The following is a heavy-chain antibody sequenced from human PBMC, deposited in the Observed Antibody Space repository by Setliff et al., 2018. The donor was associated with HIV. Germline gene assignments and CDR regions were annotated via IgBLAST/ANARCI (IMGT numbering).Heavy chain of an antibody. CDR3: TRVPGWTDQ. V-gene: IGHV1-2*02. Sequence: ASVKVSCKSSGYTFTAYYIHWVRQARGQGLEWMGWINPDSGATKYAEKFEGRVSLTRDTSINTVYMGLSSLRSDDTAVYFCTRVPGWTDQWGQGTQVTVSS. CDR1: GYTFTAYY. CDR2: INPDSGAT. D-gene: IGHD6-19*01. J-gene: IGHJ1*01.